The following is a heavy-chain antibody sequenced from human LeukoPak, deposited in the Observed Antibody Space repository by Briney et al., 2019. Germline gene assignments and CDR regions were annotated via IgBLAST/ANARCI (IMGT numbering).Heavy chain of an antibody. CDR3: ARAGFTFSDYFGSFFDY. CDR1: GFTFSNYA. D-gene: IGHD3-10*01. V-gene: IGHV3-23*01. Sequence: GGSLRLSCAASGFTFSNYAMRWVRQAPGKGLEWVSGISGSGDSTYYADSVKGRFTISRDNAKNSLYLQMNSLRAEDTAVYYCARAGFTFSDYFGSFFDYWGQGTLVTVSS. CDR2: ISGSGDST. J-gene: IGHJ4*02.